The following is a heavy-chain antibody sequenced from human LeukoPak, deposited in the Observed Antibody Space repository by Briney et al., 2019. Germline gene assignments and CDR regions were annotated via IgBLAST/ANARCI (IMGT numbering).Heavy chain of an antibody. CDR3: ATEYSSSPRWFDP. D-gene: IGHD6-6*01. CDR1: GGSFSGYC. J-gene: IGHJ5*02. V-gene: IGHV4-34*01. CDR2: INHSGST. Sequence: SETLSLTCAVYGGSFSGYCWSWIRQPPGKGLEWIGEINHSGSTNYNPSLKSRVTISVDTSKNQFSLKLSSVTAADTAVYYCATEYSSSPRWFDPWGQGTLVTVSS.